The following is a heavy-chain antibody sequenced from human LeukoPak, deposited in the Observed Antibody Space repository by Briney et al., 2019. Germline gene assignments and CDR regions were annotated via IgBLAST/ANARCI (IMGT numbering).Heavy chain of an antibody. V-gene: IGHV4-34*01. D-gene: IGHD3-10*01. CDR1: GGSFSGYY. J-gene: IGHJ6*03. CDR2: INHSGST. CDR3: ARAGRIPRYYYYYMDV. Sequence: SETLSLTCAVYGGSFSGYYWSWIRQPPGKGLEWIGEINHSGSTNYNPSLKSRVTISVDTSKNQFSLKLSSVTAADTAVYYCARAGRIPRYYYYYMDVWGKGPRSPSP.